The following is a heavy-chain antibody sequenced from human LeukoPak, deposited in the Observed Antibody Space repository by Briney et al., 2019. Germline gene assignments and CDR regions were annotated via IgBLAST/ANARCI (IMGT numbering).Heavy chain of an antibody. CDR3: ARHSLYYPDAFDI. CDR2: IYPGDSDT. V-gene: IGHV5-51*01. Sequence: KFGGSLKISCKGSGYSFTSYWIGWVRQMPGKGLEWMGIIYPGDSDTRYSPSFQGQVTISADKSISTAYLQWSSLKASDTAMYYCARHSLYYPDAFDIWGQGTMVTVSS. CDR1: GYSFTSYW. J-gene: IGHJ3*02. D-gene: IGHD3-10*01.